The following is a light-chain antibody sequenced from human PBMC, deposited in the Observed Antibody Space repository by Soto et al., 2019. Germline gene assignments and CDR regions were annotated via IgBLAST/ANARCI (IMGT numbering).Light chain of an antibody. CDR2: GAS. J-gene: IGKJ4*01. CDR1: QGISNW. CDR3: QQTNTFLPRT. Sequence: DIQMTQSPSSVSASVGDRVTITCRASQGISNWLAWYQQQPGKAPKLLIYGASSLQSGVPSRFSGCGSGTHFTLIISSRQPEDFATYYCQQTNTFLPRTFGGGTKVEI. V-gene: IGKV1-12*01.